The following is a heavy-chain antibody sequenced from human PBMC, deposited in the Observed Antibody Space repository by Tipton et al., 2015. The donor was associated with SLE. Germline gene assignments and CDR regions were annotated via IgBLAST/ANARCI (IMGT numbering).Heavy chain of an antibody. CDR2: IYYSGST. CDR1: GGSISSGGYY. J-gene: IGHJ5*02. CDR3: ARGGIAAAGWDP. Sequence: TLSLTCTVSGGSISSGGYYWSWIRQPPGKGLEWIGYIYYSGSTNYNPSLKSRVTISVDTSKNQFSLKLSSVTAADTAVYYCARGGIAAAGWDPWGQGTLVTVSS. D-gene: IGHD6-13*01. V-gene: IGHV4-61*08.